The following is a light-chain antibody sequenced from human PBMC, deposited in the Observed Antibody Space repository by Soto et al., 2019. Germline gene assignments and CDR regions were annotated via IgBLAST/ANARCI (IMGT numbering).Light chain of an antibody. CDR3: QQYDKWPRT. Sequence: EIVMTQSPATLSVSPGERATVSCRASQSVSRKLAWYQQTRGQAPRLLMYGASTRATGVPARFSGSGSGTEFTLTISNLQSEDFAVYHCQQYDKWPRTFGQGTKVDIK. CDR1: QSVSRK. J-gene: IGKJ1*01. CDR2: GAS. V-gene: IGKV3-15*01.